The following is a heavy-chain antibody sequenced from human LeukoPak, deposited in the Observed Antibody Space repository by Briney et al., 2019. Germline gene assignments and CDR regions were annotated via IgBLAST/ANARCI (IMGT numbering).Heavy chain of an antibody. Sequence: PGGSLRLSCAASGFTFSDHHMDWFRQAPGKGLEWIGRSKNKDYAYSTVYAASVKGRFTFSRDDPKNSLYLQMNSLTTEDTAVYYCTRIFYYGTRGYYPDFWGQGTLVTVSS. J-gene: IGHJ4*02. CDR1: GFTFSDHH. CDR3: TRIFYYGTRGYYPDF. CDR2: SKNKDYAYST. V-gene: IGHV3-72*01. D-gene: IGHD3-22*01.